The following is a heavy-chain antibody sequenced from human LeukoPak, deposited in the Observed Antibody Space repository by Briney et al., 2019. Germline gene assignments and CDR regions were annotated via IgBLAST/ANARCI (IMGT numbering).Heavy chain of an antibody. Sequence: GGSLSPSWAVARFTFSSFWTDWVRHFPRKGLVWVSRISGDGSTTSYADSVKGRFTISRDTIQRTLYLQMNTMSAHAPAVYYYVKGREYSSSSAMDYWGQGTLVTVSS. CDR3: VKGREYSSSSAMDY. CDR2: ISGDGSTT. V-gene: IGHV3-74*01. CDR1: RFTFSSFW. J-gene: IGHJ4*02. D-gene: IGHD6-6*01.